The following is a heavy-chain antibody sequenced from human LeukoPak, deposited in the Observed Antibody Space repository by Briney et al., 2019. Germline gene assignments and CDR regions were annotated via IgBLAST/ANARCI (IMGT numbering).Heavy chain of an antibody. CDR1: GFTFSNYA. CDR2: ISGGGDNT. Sequence: PGGSLRLSCAASGFTFSNYAMGWVRQAPGKGLEWVSVISGGGDNTYYADSVKGRFTISRDKSMNTLYLQMSSLRAEDTALYYCAKAKPTGETTSRGWYYFDYWGQGTLVTVSS. D-gene: IGHD6-19*01. V-gene: IGHV3-23*01. CDR3: AKAKPTGETTSRGWYYFDY. J-gene: IGHJ4*02.